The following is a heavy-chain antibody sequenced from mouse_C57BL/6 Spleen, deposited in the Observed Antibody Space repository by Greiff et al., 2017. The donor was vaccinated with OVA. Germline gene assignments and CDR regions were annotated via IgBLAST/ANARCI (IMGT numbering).Heavy chain of an antibody. CDR3: ARHKTRDPLNYFDY. CDR2: ISSGGSYT. CDR1: GFTFSSYG. Sequence: EVQRVESGGDLVKPGGSLKLSCAASGFTFSSYGMSWVRQTPDKRLEWVATISSGGSYTYYPDSVKGRFTISRDNAKNTLYLQMSSLKSEDTAMYYCARHKTRDPLNYFDYWGQGTTLTVSS. V-gene: IGHV5-6*01. J-gene: IGHJ2*01.